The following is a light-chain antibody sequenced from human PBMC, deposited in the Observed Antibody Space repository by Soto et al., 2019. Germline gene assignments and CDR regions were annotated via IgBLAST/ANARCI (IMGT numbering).Light chain of an antibody. CDR2: KAS. J-gene: IGKJ1*01. Sequence: DIQMNQSPSTLSASVVDRGTITCRARQSITSWLAWYQQKPGKAPKLLIYKASSLESGVPSRFSGSGSGTDFALTISSLQPEDFATYYCQQGYSYPPTFGQGTNVDIK. CDR1: QSITSW. V-gene: IGKV1-5*03. CDR3: QQGYSYPPT.